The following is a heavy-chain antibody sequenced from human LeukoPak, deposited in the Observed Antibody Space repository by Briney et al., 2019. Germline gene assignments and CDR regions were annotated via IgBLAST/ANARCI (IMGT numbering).Heavy chain of an antibody. V-gene: IGHV3-30*18. D-gene: IGHD3-10*01. J-gene: IGHJ4*02. CDR3: AKDRGHEGLLWFGDPTYYFDY. CDR1: GFTFSSYG. Sequence: GGSLRLSCAASGFTFSSYGMHWVRQAPGKGLEWVAVISYDGSNKYYADSVKGRFTISRGNSKNTLYLQMNSLRAEDTAVYYCAKDRGHEGLLWFGDPTYYFDYWGQGTLVTVSS. CDR2: ISYDGSNK.